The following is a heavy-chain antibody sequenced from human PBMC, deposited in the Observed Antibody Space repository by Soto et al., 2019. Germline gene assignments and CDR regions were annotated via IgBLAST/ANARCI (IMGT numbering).Heavy chain of an antibody. Sequence: ASVKVSCKASGYTFTGYYMHWVRQAPGQGLEWMGWINPNSGGTNYAQKFQGRVTMTRDASISTAYMELSRLRSDDTAVYYCARGSIRILNRSPWGMDIWGQGTTVTVSS. D-gene: IGHD2-15*01. CDR3: ARGSIRILNRSPWGMDI. CDR1: GYTFTGYY. CDR2: INPNSGGT. J-gene: IGHJ6*02. V-gene: IGHV1-2*02.